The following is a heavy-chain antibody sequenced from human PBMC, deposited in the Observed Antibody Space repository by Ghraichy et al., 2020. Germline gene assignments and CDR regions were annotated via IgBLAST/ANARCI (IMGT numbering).Heavy chain of an antibody. J-gene: IGHJ6*02. V-gene: IGHV3-48*02. CDR3: AGGEYGRYYYGMDV. CDR1: GFTFSNYN. CDR2: ITSSSTTI. D-gene: IGHD4-17*01. Sequence: GESLNISCAASGFTFSNYNMTWVRQAPGKGLQWVSYITSSSTTIYYADSVKGRFTISRDNAKNSLYLQMNSLRDEDTAVYHCAGGEYGRYYYGMDVWGRGTTVTVSS.